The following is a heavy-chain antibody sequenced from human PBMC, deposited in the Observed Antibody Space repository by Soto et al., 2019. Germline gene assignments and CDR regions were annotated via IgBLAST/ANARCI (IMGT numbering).Heavy chain of an antibody. CDR2: INHSGST. CDR3: ARHTSTYYDGSGLPDY. Sequence: PSETLSLTCAVSGGSISSGGYYWSWIRQPPGKGLEWIGEINHSGSTNYNPSLKSRVTISVDTSKNQFSLKLSSVTAADTAVYYCARHTSTYYDGSGLPDYWGQGTLVTVSS. V-gene: IGHV4-39*01. J-gene: IGHJ4*02. CDR1: GGSISSGGYY. D-gene: IGHD3-22*01.